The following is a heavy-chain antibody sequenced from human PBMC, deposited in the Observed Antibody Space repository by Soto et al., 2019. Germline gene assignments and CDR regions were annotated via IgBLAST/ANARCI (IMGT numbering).Heavy chain of an antibody. CDR2: IWYDGSNK. V-gene: IGHV3-33*01. Sequence: QVQLVESGGGVVQPGRSLRLSCAASGFTFSSYGMHWVRQAPGKGLEWVAGIWYDGSNKYYADSVKGRSTISRDNSKNPLYQQIDRVRAEDTAVYYCARGYSRYYFDYWGQGTQVTVSS. J-gene: IGHJ4*02. D-gene: IGHD5-18*01. CDR3: ARGYSRYYFDY. CDR1: GFTFSSYG.